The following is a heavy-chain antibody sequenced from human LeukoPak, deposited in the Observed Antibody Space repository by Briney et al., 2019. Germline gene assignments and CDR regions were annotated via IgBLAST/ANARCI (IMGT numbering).Heavy chain of an antibody. Sequence: GGSLRLSCAASGFIVSSNYMSWVRQAPGKGLEWVSVIFSSGSAYYADSVKGRFTISRDNSKNTLYLQMNSLRAEDTAVYFCAREGYTNGWYRNWGQGTLVTVSS. D-gene: IGHD6-19*01. CDR2: IFSSGSA. V-gene: IGHV3-53*01. CDR3: AREGYTNGWYRN. J-gene: IGHJ4*02. CDR1: GFIVSSNY.